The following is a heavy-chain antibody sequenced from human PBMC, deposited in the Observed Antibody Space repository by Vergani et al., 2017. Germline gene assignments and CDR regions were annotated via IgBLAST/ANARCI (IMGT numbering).Heavy chain of an antibody. CDR2: IYYSGST. Sequence: VQLQESGPGLVTPSETLSLTCTVSGGSISSYYWSWIRQPPGKGLEWIGYIYYSGSTNYNPSLKSRVTISVDTSKNQFSLKLSSVTAADTAVYYCASLATVTTFWGWFDPWGQGTLVTVSS. CDR1: GGSISSYY. CDR3: ASLATVTTFWGWFDP. V-gene: IGHV4-59*01. J-gene: IGHJ5*02. D-gene: IGHD4-17*01.